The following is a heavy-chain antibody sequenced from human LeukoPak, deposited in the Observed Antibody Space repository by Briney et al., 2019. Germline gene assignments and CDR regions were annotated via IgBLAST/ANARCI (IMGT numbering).Heavy chain of an antibody. CDR1: GFTFSNAW. V-gene: IGHV3-33*08. Sequence: GGSLRLSCAASGFTFSNAWMSWVRQAPGKGLEWVAVIWYDGSENFYADSVKGRFTISRDNSKNTLYLQMNSLRAEDTAVYFCARDITSRYLDVWGQGTTVIVSS. J-gene: IGHJ6*02. CDR3: ARDITSRYLDV. D-gene: IGHD6-6*01. CDR2: IWYDGSEN.